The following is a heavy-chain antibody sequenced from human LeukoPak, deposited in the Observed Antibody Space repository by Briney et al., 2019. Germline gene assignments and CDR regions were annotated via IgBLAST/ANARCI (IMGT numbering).Heavy chain of an antibody. CDR3: ARGLYSSWYFSHFDY. J-gene: IGHJ4*02. CDR2: INHSGST. CDR1: GGSFSGYY. Sequence: KPSETLSLTCAVYGGSFSGYYWSWIRQPPGKGLEWIGEINHSGSTNYNPSLKSRVTISVDTSKNQFSLKLSSVTAADTAVYYCARGLYSSWYFSHFDYWGQGTLVTVSS. D-gene: IGHD6-13*01. V-gene: IGHV4-34*01.